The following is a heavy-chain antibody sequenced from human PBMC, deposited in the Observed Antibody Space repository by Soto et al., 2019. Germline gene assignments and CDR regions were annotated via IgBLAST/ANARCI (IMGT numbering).Heavy chain of an antibody. D-gene: IGHD6-19*01. CDR3: ARPNTPGSSGSGENYYYYGMDV. J-gene: IGHJ6*02. CDR1: GYSFTSYW. V-gene: IGHV5-10-1*01. Sequence: GESLKISCKGSGYSFTSYWISWVRQMPGKGLGWVGRIDPSDSYTNYSPSFQGHVTISADKSISTAYLQWSSLKASDTAMYYCARPNTPGSSGSGENYYYYGMDVWGQGTTVTVSS. CDR2: IDPSDSYT.